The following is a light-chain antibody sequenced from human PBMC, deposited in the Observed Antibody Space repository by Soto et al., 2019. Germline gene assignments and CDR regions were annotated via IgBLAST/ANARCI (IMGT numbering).Light chain of an antibody. J-gene: IGLJ1*01. V-gene: IGLV2-8*01. CDR3: SSFAGNNNLV. CDR2: EVT. Sequence: QSALTQPPSASGSPGQSLTISCTGTSSDVGGHNYVSWYQRHPGKAPKLIIFEVTKRPSGVPDRFSGSKSGNTATLTVSGLQAEDEAEYHCSSFAGNNNLVFGTGTKVTLL. CDR1: SSDVGGHNY.